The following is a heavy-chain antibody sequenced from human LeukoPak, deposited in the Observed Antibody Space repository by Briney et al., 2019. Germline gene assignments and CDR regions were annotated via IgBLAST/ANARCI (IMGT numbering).Heavy chain of an antibody. J-gene: IGHJ4*02. CDR2: IWYDGSNK. CDR3: ARDPYYDSSGYFDY. Sequence: SGRSLRLPCAASGFTFSSYGMHWVRQAPGKGLEWVAVIWYDGSNKYYADSVKGRFTISRDNSKNTLYLQMNSLRAEDTAVYYCARDPYYDSSGYFDYWGQGTLVTVSS. CDR1: GFTFSSYG. V-gene: IGHV3-33*01. D-gene: IGHD3-22*01.